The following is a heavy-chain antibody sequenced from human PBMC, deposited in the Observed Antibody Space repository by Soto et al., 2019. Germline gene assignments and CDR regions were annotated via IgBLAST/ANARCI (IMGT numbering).Heavy chain of an antibody. V-gene: IGHV1-69*12. CDR1: GGTFSNSA. J-gene: IGHJ6*02. D-gene: IGHD3-3*02. CDR2: SMPVFRTP. Sequence: QVQLEQSGAEVKKPGSSVKVSCKASGGTFSNSAISWVRQAPGQGLEWMGGSMPVFRTPAYAQKFQGRVTITADESTSTAYMELSGLRSDDTAVYFCASDKARPQLGGNYYYILDVWGQGTTVTVSS. CDR3: ASDKARPQLGGNYYYILDV.